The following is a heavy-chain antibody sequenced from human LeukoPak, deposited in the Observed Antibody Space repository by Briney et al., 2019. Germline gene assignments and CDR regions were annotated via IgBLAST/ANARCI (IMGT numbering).Heavy chain of an antibody. CDR1: GSTFSSYG. CDR2: IWYDGSNK. Sequence: GGSLRLSCAASGSTFSSYGMHWVRQAPGKGLEWVAVIWYDGSNKYYADSVKGRFTISRDNSKNTLYLQMNSLRAEDTAVYYCARGGGSYYRTFDYWGQGTLVTVSS. J-gene: IGHJ4*02. D-gene: IGHD1-26*01. V-gene: IGHV3-33*01. CDR3: ARGGGSYYRTFDY.